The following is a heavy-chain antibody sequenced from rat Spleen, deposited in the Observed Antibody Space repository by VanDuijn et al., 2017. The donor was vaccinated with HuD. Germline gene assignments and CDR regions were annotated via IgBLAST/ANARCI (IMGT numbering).Heavy chain of an antibody. CDR3: ARHGYYDGYYPYFDY. CDR2: INTGGGIT. CDR1: GFSFSNHY. V-gene: IGHV5-25*01. D-gene: IGHD1-12*03. J-gene: IGHJ2*01. Sequence: EVQLVESDGGLVQPGGSLKLSCAASGFSFSNHYMAWVRQTPTKGLEWVASINTGGGITYYRDSVKGRFTISRDNAKSTLYLQVDSLRSEDTATYYCARHGYYDGYYPYFDYWGQGVMVTVSS.